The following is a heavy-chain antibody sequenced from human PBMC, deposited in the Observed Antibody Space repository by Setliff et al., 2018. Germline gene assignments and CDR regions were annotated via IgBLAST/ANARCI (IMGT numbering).Heavy chain of an antibody. Sequence: GGSLRLSCTASGFTFNKHWMTWVRQAPGRGLEWVANIKQDGSEEYYVDSVRGRFTISRDNAHNSLYLQMNNLRVEDTAVYYCTTRYHNPGDGYMAVFDFWGQGSLVTVSS. J-gene: IGHJ4*02. CDR3: TTRYHNPGDGYMAVFDF. D-gene: IGHD2-21*01. CDR1: GFTFNKHW. CDR2: IKQDGSEE. V-gene: IGHV3-7*03.